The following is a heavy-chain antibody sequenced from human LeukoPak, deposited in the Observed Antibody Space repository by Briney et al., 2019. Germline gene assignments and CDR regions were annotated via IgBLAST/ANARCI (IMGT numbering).Heavy chain of an antibody. J-gene: IGHJ4*02. Sequence: SVKVSCKASGYTFTSYYMHWVRQAPGQGLEWMGRIIPILGIANYAQKFQGRVTITADKSTSTAYMELSSLRSEDTAVYYCAREVSGSPFYFDYWGQGTLVTVSS. CDR2: IIPILGIA. CDR3: AREVSGSPFYFDY. CDR1: GYTFTSYY. V-gene: IGHV1-69*04. D-gene: IGHD1-26*01.